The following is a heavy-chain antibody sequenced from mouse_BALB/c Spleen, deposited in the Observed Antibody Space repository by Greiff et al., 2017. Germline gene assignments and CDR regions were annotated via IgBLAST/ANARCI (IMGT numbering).Heavy chain of an antibody. J-gene: IGHJ4*01. CDR2: INPSTGYT. D-gene: IGHD3-3*01. V-gene: IGHV1-7*01. CDR1: GYNFTSYW. Sequence: LQESGAELAKPGASVKMSCKASGYNFTSYWMPWVKQRPGQGLEWIGYINPSTGYTEYNQKFKDKATLTADKYSSTAYMQLSSLTSEDSSVYYCARRRRAVGALDYWGQGTSVTVSS. CDR3: ARRRRAVGALDY.